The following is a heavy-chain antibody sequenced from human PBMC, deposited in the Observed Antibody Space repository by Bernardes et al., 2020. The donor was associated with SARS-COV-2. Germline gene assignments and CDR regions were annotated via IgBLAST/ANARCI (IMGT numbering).Heavy chain of an antibody. CDR3: AKDTGYSSSWYDFLKYYYYGMDV. D-gene: IGHD6-13*01. Sequence: GGSLRLSCAASGFTFSSYGMHWVRQAPGKGLEWVAVISYDGSNKYYADSVKGRFTISRDNSKNTLYLQMNSLRAEDTAVYYCAKDTGYSSSWYDFLKYYYYGMDVWGQGTTVTVSS. CDR1: GFTFSSYG. J-gene: IGHJ6*02. CDR2: ISYDGSNK. V-gene: IGHV3-30*18.